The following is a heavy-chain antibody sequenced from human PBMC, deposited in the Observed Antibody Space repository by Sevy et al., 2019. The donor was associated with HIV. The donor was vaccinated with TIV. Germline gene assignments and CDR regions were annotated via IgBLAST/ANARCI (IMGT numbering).Heavy chain of an antibody. D-gene: IGHD5-18*01. Sequence: GGSLRLSCAASGFTFSSYAMSWVRQAPGKGLEWVSAISGSGGSTYYADSVKGQFTISRDNSKNTLYLQMNSLRAEDTVVYDGAKGANTAVAVFDYWGQGTRVTVSS. V-gene: IGHV3-23*01. CDR2: ISGSGGST. CDR1: GFTFSSYA. J-gene: IGHJ4*02. CDR3: AKGANTAVAVFDY.